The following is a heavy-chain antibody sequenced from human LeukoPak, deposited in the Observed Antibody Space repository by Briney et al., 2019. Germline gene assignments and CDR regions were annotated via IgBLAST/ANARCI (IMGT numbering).Heavy chain of an antibody. V-gene: IGHV3-11*06. J-gene: IGHJ5*02. CDR3: ARALLEQLVNWFDP. CDR2: ISSSSSYT. Sequence: PGGSLRLSCAASGFTFSDYYMSWIRQAPGKGLEWVSYISSSSSYTNYADSVKGRFTISRDNAKNSLYLQTNSLRAEDTAVYYCARALLEQLVNWFDPWGQGTLVTVSS. D-gene: IGHD6-13*01. CDR1: GFTFSDYY.